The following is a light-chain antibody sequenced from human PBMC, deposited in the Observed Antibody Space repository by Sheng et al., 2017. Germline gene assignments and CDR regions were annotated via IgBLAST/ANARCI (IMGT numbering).Light chain of an antibody. CDR3: QQFGSSPVT. J-gene: IGKJ1*01. V-gene: IGKV3-20*01. Sequence: EIVLTQSPGTLSLSPGERATLSCRASQSVSSNYLAWYQQKPGQAPRLLIYGASSRASGIPDRFSGSGAGTVFTLSIRRLEPEDFAVYYCQQFGSSPVTFGRGTKVEIK. CDR2: GAS. CDR1: QSVSSNY.